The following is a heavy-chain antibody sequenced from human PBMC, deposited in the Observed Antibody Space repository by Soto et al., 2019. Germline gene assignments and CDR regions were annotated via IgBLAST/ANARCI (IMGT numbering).Heavy chain of an antibody. Sequence: SETLSLTCAVSGGSISTSNWWSWVRQSPGKGLEWIGEIYHGGRTNYNPSLKSRVTVSIDTSKNQFSLKLTYVTAADTAVYYCARGTGGYYYDYWGQGALVTVSS. J-gene: IGHJ4*02. CDR3: ARGTGGYYYDY. CDR1: GGSISTSNW. CDR2: IYHGGRT. D-gene: IGHD3-22*01. V-gene: IGHV4-4*02.